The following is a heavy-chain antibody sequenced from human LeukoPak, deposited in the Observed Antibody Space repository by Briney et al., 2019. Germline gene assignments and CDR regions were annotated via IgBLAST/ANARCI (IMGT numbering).Heavy chain of an antibody. Sequence: GGSLRLSCAASGFTFSSYSMNWVRQAPGNGLEWVSSISSSSYIYYADSVKGRFTISRDNAKNSLYLQMNSLRAEDTAVYYCARDEAGKDAFDIWGQGTMVTVSS. V-gene: IGHV3-21*01. CDR1: GFTFSSYS. J-gene: IGHJ3*02. CDR3: ARDEAGKDAFDI. CDR2: ISSSSYI. D-gene: IGHD6-19*01.